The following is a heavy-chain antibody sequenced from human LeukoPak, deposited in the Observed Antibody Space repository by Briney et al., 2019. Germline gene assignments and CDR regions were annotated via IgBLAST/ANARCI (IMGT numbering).Heavy chain of an antibody. D-gene: IGHD3-9*01. CDR1: GGSFSGYY. CDR2: INHSGST. Sequence: SETLSLTCAVYGGSFSGYYWSWIRQPPGKGLEWIGEINHSGSTNYNPSLKSRVTISVDTSKNQFSLKLSSVTAADTAVYYCARARYYDILTGIDYWGQGTLVTVSS. CDR3: ARARYYDILTGIDY. J-gene: IGHJ4*02. V-gene: IGHV4-34*01.